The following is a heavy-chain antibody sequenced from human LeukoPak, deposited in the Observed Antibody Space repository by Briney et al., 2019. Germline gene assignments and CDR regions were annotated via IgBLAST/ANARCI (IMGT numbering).Heavy chain of an antibody. V-gene: IGHV3-23*01. J-gene: IGHJ4*02. CDR1: GITLSRYA. D-gene: IGHD3-10*01. CDR2: ISGSGGST. CDR3: ANSHYGSGSHLYYFDY. Sequence: GSLRPSCAASGITLSRYAVSWVRQAPGKGPEWVSAISGSGGSTYYADSVKGRFTISRDNSKNTLYLQMNSLRAEDTAVYYCANSHYGSGSHLYYFDYWGQGTLVTVSS.